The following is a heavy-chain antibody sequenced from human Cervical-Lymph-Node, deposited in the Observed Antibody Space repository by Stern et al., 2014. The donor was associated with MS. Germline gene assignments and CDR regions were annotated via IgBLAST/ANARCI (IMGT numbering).Heavy chain of an antibody. CDR2: FSAYNVNT. Sequence: QVQLVQSGAEVKKPGASVKVSCKASGCTFTSYGVSSVRQAPGQGLEWLGGFSAYNVNTNYAQKLQGRVTMTTDTSTSTAYMELRSLRSDDSAVYYCARGLLGSENAFDIWGQGTMVTVSS. V-gene: IGHV1-18*01. D-gene: IGHD2-15*01. J-gene: IGHJ3*02. CDR1: GCTFTSYG. CDR3: ARGLLGSENAFDI.